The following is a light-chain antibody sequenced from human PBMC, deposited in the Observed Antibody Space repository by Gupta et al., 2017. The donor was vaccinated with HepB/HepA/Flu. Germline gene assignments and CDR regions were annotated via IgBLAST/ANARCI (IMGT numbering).Light chain of an antibody. V-gene: IGKV3-20*01. CDR3: QHYDSTTWS. Sequence: QSPGTLSLSPGERATLSCRTSQRVLDSQLAWYQQKPGQAPRLIICSISKRATGIPDRVSGSGSGTDFTLTISRLEPEDFAVYYLQHYDSTTWSFGPGTKVDFK. J-gene: IGKJ3*01. CDR2: SIS. CDR1: QRVLDSQ.